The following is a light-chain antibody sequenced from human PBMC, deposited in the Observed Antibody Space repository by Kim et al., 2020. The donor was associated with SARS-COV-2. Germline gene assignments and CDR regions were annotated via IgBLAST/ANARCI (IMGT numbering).Light chain of an antibody. Sequence: VTISCTGSSSNIGAGYDVNWYQQFPATAPKLLIYGNSNRPSGVPDRFSGSKSGTSASLAITGLQAEDEADYYCQSYDSSLSGQEVFGGGTQLTVL. V-gene: IGLV1-40*01. CDR2: GNS. J-gene: IGLJ2*01. CDR3: QSYDSSLSGQEV. CDR1: SSNIGAGYD.